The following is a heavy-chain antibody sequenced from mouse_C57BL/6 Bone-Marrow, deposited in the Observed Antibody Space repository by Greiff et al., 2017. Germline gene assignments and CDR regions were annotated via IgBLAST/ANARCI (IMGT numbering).Heavy chain of an antibody. J-gene: IGHJ1*03. CDR2: IRSKSNNYAT. V-gene: IGHV10-1*01. D-gene: IGHD2-4*01. CDR3: VRHRGLRRTAHWYFDV. CDR1: GFSFNTYA. Sequence: EVMLVESGGGLVQPKGSLKLSCAASGFSFNTYAMNWVRQAPGKGLEWVARIRSKSNNYATYYADSVKDRFTISRDDSESMLYLQMNSLKTEDTAMYYCVRHRGLRRTAHWYFDVWGTGTTVTVSS.